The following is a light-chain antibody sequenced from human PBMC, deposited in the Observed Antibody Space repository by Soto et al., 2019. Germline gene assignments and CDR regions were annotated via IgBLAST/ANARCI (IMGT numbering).Light chain of an antibody. Sequence: QSALTQPPSASGSPGQSVTISCTGTSSDVGGYNSVSWYQQQPGKAPKLMIYEVSKRPSGVPDRFSGSKSGNTASLTVSGLQAEDEADYYCSSYAGTKTLVFGGGTKVTVL. J-gene: IGLJ2*01. CDR1: SSDVGGYNS. CDR3: SSYAGTKTLV. CDR2: EVS. V-gene: IGLV2-8*01.